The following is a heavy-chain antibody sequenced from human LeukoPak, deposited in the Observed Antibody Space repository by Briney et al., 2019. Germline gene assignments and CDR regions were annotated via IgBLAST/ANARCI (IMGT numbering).Heavy chain of an antibody. CDR1: GFTFSTYE. CDR3: AATYYYDGSGEY. V-gene: IGHV3-48*03. J-gene: IGHJ4*02. CDR2: ISSTCSNI. D-gene: IGHD3-22*01. Sequence: GGSLRLSCAASGFTFSTYEINWARQAPGKGLEWVSYISSTCSNIYYADSVKGRFTISRDNAKNSLYLLMNSLRTEDTAVYYCAATYYYDGSGEYWGQETLATVSS.